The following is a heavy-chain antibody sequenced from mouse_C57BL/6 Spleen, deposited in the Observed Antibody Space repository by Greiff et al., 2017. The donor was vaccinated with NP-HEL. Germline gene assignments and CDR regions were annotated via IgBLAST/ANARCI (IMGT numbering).Heavy chain of an antibody. Sequence: QVQLKQSGPGILQPSQTLSLTCSFSGFSLSTFGMGVGWIRQPSGKGLEWLAHIWWDDDKYYNPALKSRLTISKDTSKNQVFLKIANVDTADTATYYCARTSTMVTTYYAMDYWGQGTSVTVSS. V-gene: IGHV8-8*01. CDR2: IWWDDDK. CDR1: GFSLSTFGMG. CDR3: ARTSTMVTTYYAMDY. J-gene: IGHJ4*01. D-gene: IGHD2-2*01.